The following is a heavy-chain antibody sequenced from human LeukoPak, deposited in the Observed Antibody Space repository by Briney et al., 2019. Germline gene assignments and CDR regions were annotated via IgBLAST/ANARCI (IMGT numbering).Heavy chain of an antibody. Sequence: SETLSLTCAVSGGSISSYYWSWIRQPPGKGLEWIGYIYYSGSTNYNPSLKSRVTISVDTSKNQFSLKLSSVTAADTAVYYCARGGWQWLEWNWFDPWGQGTLVTVSS. V-gene: IGHV4-59*01. CDR2: IYYSGST. CDR1: GGSISSYY. J-gene: IGHJ5*02. D-gene: IGHD6-19*01. CDR3: ARGGWQWLEWNWFDP.